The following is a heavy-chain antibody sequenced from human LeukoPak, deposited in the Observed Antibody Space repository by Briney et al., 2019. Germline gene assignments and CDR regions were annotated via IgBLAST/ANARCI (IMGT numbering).Heavy chain of an antibody. CDR2: IYYSGST. CDR1: GGSISSGGYY. J-gene: IGHJ5*01. Sequence: PSETLSLTCTVSGGSISSGGYYWSWIRQHPGKGLEWIGYIYYSGSTNHNPSLKSRVTISVDTSKNQVSLKLSSVTAADTAVYYCARNIYYDSSGYYGANWFDSWGQGTLVTVSS. D-gene: IGHD3-22*01. V-gene: IGHV4-61*08. CDR3: ARNIYYDSSGYYGANWFDS.